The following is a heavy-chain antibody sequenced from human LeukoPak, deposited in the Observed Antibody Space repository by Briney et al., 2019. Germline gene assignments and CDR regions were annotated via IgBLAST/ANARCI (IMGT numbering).Heavy chain of an antibody. D-gene: IGHD4-17*01. J-gene: IGHJ4*02. CDR2: INSDGSST. Sequence: PGGSLRLSCAASGFTFSTYWMHWVRQAPGKGLVWVSRINSDGSSTTYADSVKGRFAISRDKAKNTLFLQMNSLGAEDTAVYYCAEDGYGDYVFDYWGQGTLVTVSS. CDR1: GFTFSTYW. V-gene: IGHV3-74*03. CDR3: AEDGYGDYVFDY.